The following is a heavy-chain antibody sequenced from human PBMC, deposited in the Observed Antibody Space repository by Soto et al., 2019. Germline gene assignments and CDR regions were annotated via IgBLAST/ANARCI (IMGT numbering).Heavy chain of an antibody. CDR2: INPNSGGT. CDR3: AREGLYCSGGSCYSFDY. J-gene: IGHJ4*02. D-gene: IGHD2-15*01. V-gene: IGHV1-2*02. Sequence: AAVKVSCKASGYTFTGYYMHWVRQAPGQGLEWMGWINPNSGGTNYAQKFQGRVTMTRDTSISTAYMELSRLRSDDTAVYYCAREGLYCSGGSCYSFDYWGQGTLVTVSS. CDR1: GYTFTGYY.